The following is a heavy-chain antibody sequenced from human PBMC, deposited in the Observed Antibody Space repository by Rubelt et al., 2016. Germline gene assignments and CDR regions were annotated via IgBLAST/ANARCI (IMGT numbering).Heavy chain of an antibody. D-gene: IGHD6-13*01. V-gene: IGHV3-66*01. CDR2: IYSGSST. CDR1: GFTVISNY. Sequence: EVQLVESGGGLVQPGGSLRLSCAASGFTVISNYMSWVRQAPGKGLEWVSVIYSGSSTYYADSVKGRLTISRDNAKNSRYLQMNSLRAEDTAVYYCARDLGSDSSSFGAFDIWGQGTMVTVSS. J-gene: IGHJ3*02. CDR3: ARDLGSDSSSFGAFDI.